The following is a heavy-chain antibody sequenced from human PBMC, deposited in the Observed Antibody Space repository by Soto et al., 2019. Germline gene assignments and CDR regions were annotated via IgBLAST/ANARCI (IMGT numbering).Heavy chain of an antibody. CDR1: GFTFSRYG. Sequence: GGSLILSCATSGFTFSRYGMHWVRQAPGKGLEWVAVISYDGNYKYYADSVKGRFTISRDNSRNTLYLQMDSLRAEDTAVYYCAKGSKAGDGYNSVDYYYYGMDVWGQGTTVTVSS. J-gene: IGHJ6*02. CDR2: ISYDGNYK. CDR3: AKGSKAGDGYNSVDYYYYGMDV. V-gene: IGHV3-30*18. D-gene: IGHD5-12*01.